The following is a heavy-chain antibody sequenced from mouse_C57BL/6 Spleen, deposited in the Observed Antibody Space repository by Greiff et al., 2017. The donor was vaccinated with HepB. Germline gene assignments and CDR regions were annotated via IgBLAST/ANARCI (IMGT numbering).Heavy chain of an antibody. J-gene: IGHJ2*01. D-gene: IGHD1-1*01. CDR2: ISSGSSTI. CDR3: ARPYYYGFDY. Sequence: DVKLVESGGGLVKPGGSLKLSCAASGFTFSDYGMHWVRQAPEKGLEWVAYISSGSSTIYYADTVKGRFTISRDNAKNTLFLQMTSLRSEDTAMYYCARPYYYGFDYWGQGTTLTVSS. CDR1: GFTFSDYG. V-gene: IGHV5-17*01.